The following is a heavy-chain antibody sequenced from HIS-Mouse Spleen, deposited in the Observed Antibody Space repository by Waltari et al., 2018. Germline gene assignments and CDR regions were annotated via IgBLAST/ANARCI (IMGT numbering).Heavy chain of an antibody. CDR2: SNPNSGGT. D-gene: IGHD3-22*01. V-gene: IGHV1-2*02. Sequence: QVQLVQSGAEVKKPGASVKVSCKASGYTFTGYYMHWVRQAPGQGLEWMGWSNPNSGGTNYAQKFQGRFTMTRDTSISTAYMELSRLRSDDTAVYYCATHFSGYYYWYFDLWGRGTLVTVSS. CDR1: GYTFTGYY. CDR3: ATHFSGYYYWYFDL. J-gene: IGHJ2*01.